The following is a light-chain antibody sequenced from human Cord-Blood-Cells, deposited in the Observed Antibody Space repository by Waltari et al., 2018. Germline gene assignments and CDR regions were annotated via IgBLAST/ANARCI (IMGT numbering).Light chain of an antibody. Sequence: SSELTQDPAVSVALGQTVRITCQGDSLRSYYASWYQQKPGQAPVLVIYGKNNRPSGIPDRFPGSSSGNTASLTITGGQAEDEADYYCNSRDSSGNHVVFGGGTKLTVL. CDR1: SLRSYY. CDR3: NSRDSSGNHVV. V-gene: IGLV3-19*01. J-gene: IGLJ2*01. CDR2: GKN.